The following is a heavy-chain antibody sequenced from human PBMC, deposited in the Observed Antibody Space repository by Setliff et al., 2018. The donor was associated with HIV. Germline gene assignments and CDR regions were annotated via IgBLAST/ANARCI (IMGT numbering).Heavy chain of an antibody. J-gene: IGHJ4*02. CDR3: ARGMLVVVISTPDY. V-gene: IGHV3-30*03. Sequence: GGSLRLSCAASGFTFNSYGLHWVRQAPGEGLEWVAVISYDGDQEYYADSVKGRFTISRDKSKNTLYLEMNSLSAEDTAVYYCARGMLVVVISTPDYWGQGTLVTVSS. CDR2: ISYDGDQE. D-gene: IGHD3-22*01. CDR1: GFTFNSYG.